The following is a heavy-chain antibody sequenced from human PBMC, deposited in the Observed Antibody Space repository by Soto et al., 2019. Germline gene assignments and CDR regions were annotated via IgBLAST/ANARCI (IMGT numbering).Heavy chain of an antibody. D-gene: IGHD6-13*01. J-gene: IGHJ5*02. CDR1: GFTFRSFT. V-gene: IGHV3-21*01. CDR3: TRDASSDSSARGWFDP. Sequence: GGSLRLSCAASGFTFRSFTMNWVRQAPGKGLEWVSTISSNSAYIYYTDALRGRFTISRDNAKNSLHLQVNSLRAEDTAVYYCTRDASSDSSARGWFDPWGPGTLVTVSS. CDR2: ISSNSAYI.